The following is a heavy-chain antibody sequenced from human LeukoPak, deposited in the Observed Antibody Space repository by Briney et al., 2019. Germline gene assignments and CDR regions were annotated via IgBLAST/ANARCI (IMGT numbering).Heavy chain of an antibody. V-gene: IGHV4-39*01. D-gene: IGHD3-10*01. CDR2: IYYSGST. J-gene: IGHJ3*02. CDR1: GGSISSSSYY. Sequence: SETLSLTCTVSGGSISSSSYYWGWIRQPPGKGLEWIGSIYYSGSTYYNPSLKSRVTISVDTSKNQFSLKLSSVTAADTAVYYCARSQGTMVRGVTPTRGAFDIWGQGTMVTVSS. CDR3: ARSQGTMVRGVTPTRGAFDI.